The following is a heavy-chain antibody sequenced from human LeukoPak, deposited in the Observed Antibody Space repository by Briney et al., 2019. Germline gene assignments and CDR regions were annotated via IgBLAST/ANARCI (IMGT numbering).Heavy chain of an antibody. J-gene: IGHJ4*02. CDR3: AREQSGTRGWYTVDY. Sequence: GGSLRLSCAASGFTFSTCAITWVRQGPGKGLEWVSAIRPDGDRTYYANSVRGRFTISRDNSKDTVYLQINGLRVEDTAVYYCAREQSGTRGWYTVDYWGKGTLVTVSS. CDR1: GFTFSTCA. CDR2: IRPDGDRT. V-gene: IGHV3-23*01. D-gene: IGHD6-19*01.